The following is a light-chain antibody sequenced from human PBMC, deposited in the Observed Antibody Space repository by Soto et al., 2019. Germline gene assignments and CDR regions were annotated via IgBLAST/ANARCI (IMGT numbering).Light chain of an antibody. CDR3: QHRMNWPLT. J-gene: IGKJ5*01. CDR2: DAS. CDR1: QSVSSY. V-gene: IGKV3-11*01. Sequence: EIVLTPSRATLSLSPGERVTLSWRASQSVSSYLLWYQQKPGQAPRLLIYDASNRATGIPARFSGSGSETDFTLTISSLEPEDFAVYYCQHRMNWPLTFGQGTRLEI.